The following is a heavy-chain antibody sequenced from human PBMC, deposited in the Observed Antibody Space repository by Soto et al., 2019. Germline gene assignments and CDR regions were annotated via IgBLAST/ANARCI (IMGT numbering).Heavy chain of an antibody. Sequence: KTSETLSLTCTVSGGSISSGDYYWSWIRQPPGKGLEWIGYIYYSGSTYYNPSLKSRLYISVDTSKNQFSLKLRSVTAADTAVYYCARGGGRDGYNYYFDYWGQGTLVTVSS. J-gene: IGHJ4*02. CDR3: ARGGGRDGYNYYFDY. CDR1: GGSISSGDYY. V-gene: IGHV4-30-4*01. CDR2: IYYSGST. D-gene: IGHD5-12*01.